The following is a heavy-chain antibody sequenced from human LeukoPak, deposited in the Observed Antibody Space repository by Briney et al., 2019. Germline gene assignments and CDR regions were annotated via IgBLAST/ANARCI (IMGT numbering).Heavy chain of an antibody. V-gene: IGHV3-7*01. Sequence: GGSLGLSCAASGFTFSSYWMSWVRQAPGKGLEWVANIKQDGSEKYYVDSVKGRFTISRDNAKNSLYLQMNSLRAEDTAVYYCARVGLVITIFGVVKNAFDIWGQGTMVTVSS. CDR2: IKQDGSEK. CDR3: ARVGLVITIFGVVKNAFDI. J-gene: IGHJ3*02. CDR1: GFTFSSYW. D-gene: IGHD3-3*01.